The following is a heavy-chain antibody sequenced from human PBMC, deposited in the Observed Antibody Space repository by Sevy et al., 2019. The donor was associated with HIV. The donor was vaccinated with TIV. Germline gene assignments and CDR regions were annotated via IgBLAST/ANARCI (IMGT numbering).Heavy chain of an antibody. D-gene: IGHD6-13*01. V-gene: IGHV3-49*04. CDR3: TRWKAAQSIFDY. CDR1: GFTFGDYC. CDR2: LKSDVYGGTV. J-gene: IGHJ4*02. Sequence: GGSLRLSCTASGFTFGDYCMIWVRQAPGKGLEWVAFLKSDVYGGTVDHAASVRGRFVISRDDSKTIAYLQMNDLKTEETGVYYCTRWKAAQSIFDYWGQGALVTVSP.